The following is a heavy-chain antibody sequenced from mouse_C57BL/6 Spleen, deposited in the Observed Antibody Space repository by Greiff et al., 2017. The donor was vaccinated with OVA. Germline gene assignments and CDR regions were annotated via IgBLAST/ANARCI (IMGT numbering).Heavy chain of an antibody. Sequence: QVQLQQPGAELVKPGASVKLSCKASGYTFTSYWMHWVKQRPGQGLEWIGMIHPNSGSTNYNEKFKSKATLTVDKSSITAYMQLSSLTSEDSAVYYCAKNWDGYAMDYWGQGTSVTVSS. D-gene: IGHD4-1*01. CDR2: IHPNSGST. J-gene: IGHJ4*01. CDR1: GYTFTSYW. CDR3: AKNWDGYAMDY. V-gene: IGHV1-64*01.